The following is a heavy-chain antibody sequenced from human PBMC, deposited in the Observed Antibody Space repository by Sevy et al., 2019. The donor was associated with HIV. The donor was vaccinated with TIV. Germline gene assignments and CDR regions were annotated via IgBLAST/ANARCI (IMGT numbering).Heavy chain of an antibody. V-gene: IGHV1-18*01. D-gene: IGHD4-17*01. CDR2: ISAYNGNT. CDR3: ARALVTTYADDAFDI. CDR1: GYTFTSYG. J-gene: IGHJ3*02. Sequence: ASVKVSCKASGYTFTSYGISWVRQAPGQGLEWMGWISAYNGNTNCAQTLQGRVTMTTDTSTSTAYMELRSLRSDDTAVYYCARALVTTYADDAFDIWGQGTMVTVSS.